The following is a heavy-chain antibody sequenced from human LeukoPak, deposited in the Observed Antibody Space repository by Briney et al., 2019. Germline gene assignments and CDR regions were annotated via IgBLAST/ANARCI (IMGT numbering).Heavy chain of an antibody. CDR2: ITSSGTYI. D-gene: IGHD1-26*01. Sequence: GGSLRLSCAASGFTFNNYNMNWVRQAPGKALEWVSSITSSGTYIFYADSVKGRFTISRDNAKNSLYLQMNSLGPEDTALYYCATYSGAHHKTFDDWGQGTLVTVSS. V-gene: IGHV3-21*04. CDR3: ATYSGAHHKTFDD. J-gene: IGHJ4*02. CDR1: GFTFNNYN.